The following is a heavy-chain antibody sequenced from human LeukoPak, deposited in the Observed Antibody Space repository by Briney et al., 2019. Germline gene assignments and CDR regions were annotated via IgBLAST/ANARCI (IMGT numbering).Heavy chain of an antibody. CDR3: ARGDGDYVFPDY. D-gene: IGHD4-17*01. V-gene: IGHV1-69*13. CDR1: GGTFSSYA. Sequence: SVKVSCKTSGGTFSSYAISWVRQAPGQGLEWMGGIIPIFGTANYAQKFQGRVTITADESTSTAYMELSSLRSEDTAVYYCARGDGDYVFPDYWGQGTLVTVSS. J-gene: IGHJ4*02. CDR2: IIPIFGTA.